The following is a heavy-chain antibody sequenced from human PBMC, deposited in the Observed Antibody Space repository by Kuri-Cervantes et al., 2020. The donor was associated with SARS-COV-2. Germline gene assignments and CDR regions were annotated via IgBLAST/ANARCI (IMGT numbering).Heavy chain of an antibody. V-gene: IGHV3-30*02. CDR1: GFTFSSYG. D-gene: IGHD6-6*01. CDR2: IRYDGQSK. Sequence: LTCAASGFTFSSYGMHWVRQTPGKGLEWVAFIRYDGQSKYYADSVKGRFTISRDSSKDTLYLQMNSLRTDDTAFYYCAKDHRYSSSSGVGYFDSWGQGTLVTVSS. J-gene: IGHJ4*02. CDR3: AKDHRYSSSSGVGYFDS.